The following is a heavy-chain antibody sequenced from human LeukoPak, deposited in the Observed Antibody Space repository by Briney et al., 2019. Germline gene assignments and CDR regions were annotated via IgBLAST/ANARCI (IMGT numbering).Heavy chain of an antibody. CDR3: ARSAGQCTNGICYTDYYMDV. CDR1: GHIFTASY. CDR2: INPNSGDT. J-gene: IGHJ6*03. V-gene: IGHV1-2*02. Sequence: ASVKVSCKASGHIFTASYIHWVRQAPGQGLEWMGRINPNSGDTNFAQKFQGRVSMIRDTSINTAYMELSSLRSDDTAEYFCARSAGQCTNGICYTDYYMDVWGKGTTVTVSS. D-gene: IGHD2-8*01.